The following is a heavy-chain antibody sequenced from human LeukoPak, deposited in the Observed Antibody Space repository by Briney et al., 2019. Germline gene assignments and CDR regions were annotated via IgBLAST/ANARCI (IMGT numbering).Heavy chain of an antibody. CDR3: ARQTVSCGGDCSYFDY. Sequence: SETLSLTCTVSGASVSNYYWSWIRQPPGKGLEWIGYFSYSGSTNYNPSLKSRVTISVDTSKNQFSLKLSSVTAADTAVYYCARQTVSCGGDCSYFDYWGQGTLVTVSS. CDR2: FSYSGST. CDR1: GASVSNYY. D-gene: IGHD2-21*02. V-gene: IGHV4-59*02. J-gene: IGHJ4*02.